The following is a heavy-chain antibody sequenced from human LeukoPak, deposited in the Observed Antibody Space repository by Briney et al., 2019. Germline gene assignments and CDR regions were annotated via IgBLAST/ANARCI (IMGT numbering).Heavy chain of an antibody. CDR3: AREYGPAAPFDY. J-gene: IGHJ4*02. D-gene: IGHD2-2*01. CDR2: IKQDGSEK. V-gene: IGHV3-7*01. CDR1: GFTFRSYG. Sequence: GSLRLSCAASGFTFRSYGMHWVRQAPGKGLEWVANIKQDGSEKYYVDSVKGRFTISRDNAKNSLYLQMNSLRAEDTAVYYCAREYGPAAPFDYWGQGTLVTVSS.